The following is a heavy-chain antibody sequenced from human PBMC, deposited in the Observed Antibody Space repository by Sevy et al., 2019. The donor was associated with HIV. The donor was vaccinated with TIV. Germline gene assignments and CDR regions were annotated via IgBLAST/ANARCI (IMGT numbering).Heavy chain of an antibody. CDR3: AKDTRTYSGSYYLDY. J-gene: IGHJ4*02. Sequence: GGSLRLSCAASGFSFEDYAMHWVRQVPGKGLEWVSSISWNSNTIDYADSVKGRFTISRDNAKNSLYLQMNSLRNGDTALYYCAKDTRTYSGSYYLDYCGQGTLVTVSS. D-gene: IGHD1-26*01. CDR1: GFSFEDYA. CDR2: ISWNSNTI. V-gene: IGHV3-9*01.